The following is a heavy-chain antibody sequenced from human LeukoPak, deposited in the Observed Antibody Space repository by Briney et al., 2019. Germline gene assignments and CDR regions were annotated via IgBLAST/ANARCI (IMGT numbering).Heavy chain of an antibody. CDR3: ARVSPGYYYMDV. CDR1: GGSFSGYY. Sequence: PSETLSLTCAVYGGSFSGYYWSWIRQPPGKGLEWIGEINHSGSTNYNPSLKSRVTISVDTSKNQFSLKLSSVTAADTAVYYCARVSPGYYYMDVWGKGTTVTVSS. D-gene: IGHD3-10*01. V-gene: IGHV4-34*01. J-gene: IGHJ6*03. CDR2: INHSGST.